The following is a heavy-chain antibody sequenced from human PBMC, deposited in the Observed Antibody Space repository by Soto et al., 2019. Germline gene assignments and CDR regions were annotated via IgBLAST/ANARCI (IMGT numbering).Heavy chain of an antibody. D-gene: IGHD5-12*01. CDR2: IYYSGST. CDR3: ARERRDGYKHYFDY. V-gene: IGHV4-59*01. Sequence: QVQLQESGPGLVKPSETLSLMCTVSGGSISSYYWSWIRQPPGKGLEWIGYIYYSGSTNYNPSLKIRVTISVDTSKNRFSLKLSSVTAADTAVYYCARERRDGYKHYFDYWGQGTLVTVSS. CDR1: GGSISSYY. J-gene: IGHJ4*02.